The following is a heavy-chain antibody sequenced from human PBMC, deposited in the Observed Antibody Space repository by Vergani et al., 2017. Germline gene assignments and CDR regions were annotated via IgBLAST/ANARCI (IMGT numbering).Heavy chain of an antibody. J-gene: IGHJ5*01. V-gene: IGHV3-23*01. CDR3: GKVLGIKLTAVWEGLDS. CDR1: GFTFDNYA. Sequence: EVHLLESGGGLIQPGGSLRISCAASGFTFDNYAMTWVRQAPGKGLQWVSGISGSGSSKFYEDSLKGRVTISRDNSKNTLFLEMNSLRTEDTATYFCGKVLGIKLTAVWEGLDSWAPGKVVLVSS. D-gene: IGHD1-26*01. CDR2: ISGSGSSK.